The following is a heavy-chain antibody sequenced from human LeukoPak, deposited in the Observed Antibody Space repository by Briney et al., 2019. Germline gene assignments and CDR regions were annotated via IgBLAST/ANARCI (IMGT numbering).Heavy chain of an antibody. V-gene: IGHV1-69*05. Sequence: SVKVSCKASGGTFSNYAVSWVRQAPGQGLEWMGGIIPTFDSPIYAQRFQGRVSITTDALTRTVYMELSSLRSDDTAIYFCARTALVNDFWTAYFDYWGQGTLVTVSS. CDR3: ARTALVNDFWTAYFDY. D-gene: IGHD3/OR15-3a*01. J-gene: IGHJ4*02. CDR2: IIPTFDSP. CDR1: GGTFSNYA.